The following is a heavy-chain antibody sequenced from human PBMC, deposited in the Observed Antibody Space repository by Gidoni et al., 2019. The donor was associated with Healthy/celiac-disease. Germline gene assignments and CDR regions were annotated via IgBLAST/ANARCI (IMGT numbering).Heavy chain of an antibody. V-gene: IGHV3-48*02. D-gene: IGHD2-21*01. J-gene: IGHJ3*02. CDR2: ISSSSSTI. CDR3: ARDPGGRVSVWWAGTTDDAFDI. CDR1: GFTFSSYS. Sequence: EVQLVESGGGLVQPGGSLRLSCAASGFTFSSYSMNWVRQAPGKGLEWVSYISSSSSTIYYADSVKGRFTISRDNAKNSLYLQMNSLRDEDTAVYYCARDPGGRVSVWWAGTTDDAFDIWGQGTMVTVSS.